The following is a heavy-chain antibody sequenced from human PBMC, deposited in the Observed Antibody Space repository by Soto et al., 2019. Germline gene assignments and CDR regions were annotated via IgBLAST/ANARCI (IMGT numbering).Heavy chain of an antibody. CDR2: IWYDGRDK. D-gene: IGHD3-22*01. J-gene: IGHJ4*02. CDR1: GITFSNYG. Sequence: QVQLVESGGGVVQPGRSLRLSCAASGITFSNYGTHWVRQAPGKGLEGVAVIWYDGRDKYYADSVKGRFTISRANSKNTLYRQMNSLTADDTAVYYGVSGYGDFDNWGQGTLVTVSS. CDR3: VSGYGDFDN. V-gene: IGHV3-33*01.